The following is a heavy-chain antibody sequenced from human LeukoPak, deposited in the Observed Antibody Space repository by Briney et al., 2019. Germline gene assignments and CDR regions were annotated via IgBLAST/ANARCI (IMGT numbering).Heavy chain of an antibody. D-gene: IGHD2-15*01. CDR2: INQDGSEK. Sequence: PGGSLRLSCVASGFDFSGYAMNWVRQAPGKGLEWVANINQDGSEKYYVDSVKGRFTISRDNAQNSLYLQMNSLRAEDTAVYYCARPYCSGNSCYSPPDYWGQGTLVTVSS. J-gene: IGHJ4*02. CDR1: GFDFSGYA. CDR3: ARPYCSGNSCYSPPDY. V-gene: IGHV3-7*01.